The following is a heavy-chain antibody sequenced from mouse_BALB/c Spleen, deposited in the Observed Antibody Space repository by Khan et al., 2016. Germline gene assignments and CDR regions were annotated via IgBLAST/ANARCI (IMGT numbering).Heavy chain of an antibody. J-gene: IGHJ3*01. CDR1: GYTLTNYG. D-gene: IGHD2-4*01. V-gene: IGHV9-3-1*01. CDR2: INTYTGEP. Sequence: QIQLVQSGPELKKPGETVKISCKASGYTLTNYGMNWVKQAPGKGLKWMGWINTYTGEPTYADDFKGRFALSLETSASNAYLQINNLKIDDTATYYCARHYDYAPFAYWGQGTLVTVSA. CDR3: ARHYDYAPFAY.